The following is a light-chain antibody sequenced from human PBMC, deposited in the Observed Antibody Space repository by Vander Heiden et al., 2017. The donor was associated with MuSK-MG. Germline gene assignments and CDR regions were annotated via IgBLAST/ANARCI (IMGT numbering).Light chain of an antibody. CDR2: GAS. J-gene: IGKJ1*01. V-gene: IGKV3-15*01. Sequence: EIVVTQSPATLSGSPGERVTLSCRASQSVSSYLAWYQQRPGQAPRLLIYGASTRATGIPARFSGSGSGTEFTLTISSRQSEDFGLYYCQQYNNWPPGTFGQGTKVEIK. CDR3: QQYNNWPPGT. CDR1: QSVSSY.